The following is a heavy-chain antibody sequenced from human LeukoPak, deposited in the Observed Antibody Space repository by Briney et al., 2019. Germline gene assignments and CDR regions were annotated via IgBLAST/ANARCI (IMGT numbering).Heavy chain of an antibody. CDR3: AKGRTPDY. J-gene: IGHJ4*02. V-gene: IGHV3-23*01. CDR2: LSGSGGST. CDR1: GGSFSGYY. Sequence: ETLSLTCEVSGGSFSGYYWTWIRQSPGKGLEWVSALSGSGGSTFYADSVKGRFTISRDNSNNTLYLQMNSLRAEDTAVYYCAKGRTPDYWGQGTLVTVSS. D-gene: IGHD2-15*01.